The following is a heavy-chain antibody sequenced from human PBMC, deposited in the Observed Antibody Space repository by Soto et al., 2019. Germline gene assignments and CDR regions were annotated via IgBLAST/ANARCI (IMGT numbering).Heavy chain of an antibody. Sequence: EVQLLETGGGLVQPGGSLRLSCAASGFTFSSYAMSWVRQAPGKGLEWVSAISGSGGSTYYAASVKGRFTISRDNSKNTMYLQMNSLRAEDTAVYSCAKVGGGYFDYWGQGTLVTVSS. J-gene: IGHJ4*02. CDR2: ISGSGGST. CDR1: GFTFSSYA. V-gene: IGHV3-23*01. D-gene: IGHD3-10*01. CDR3: AKVGGGYFDY.